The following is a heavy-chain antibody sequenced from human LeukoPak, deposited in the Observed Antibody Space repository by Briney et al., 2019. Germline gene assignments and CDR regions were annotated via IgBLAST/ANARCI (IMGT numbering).Heavy chain of an antibody. CDR1: GFTFGDHA. D-gene: IGHD3-10*01. Sequence: QPGRSLLLSCSASGFTFGDHAMSWVRQAPGKGREWVGFIRSIGYGGTTEYAASVEGRFSLSRDDSKSFVYLQMSSLKAEDTAVYYCTRVRSGNDFDYWGQGTLVTVSS. J-gene: IGHJ4*02. V-gene: IGHV3-49*04. CDR2: IRSIGYGGTT. CDR3: TRVRSGNDFDY.